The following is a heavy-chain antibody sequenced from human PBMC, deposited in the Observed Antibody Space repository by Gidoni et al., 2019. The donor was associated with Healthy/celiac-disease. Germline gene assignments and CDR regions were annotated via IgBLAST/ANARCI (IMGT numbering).Heavy chain of an antibody. CDR1: GGSISSSSYY. CDR3: ARRGIAVAGRFDY. J-gene: IGHJ4*02. V-gene: IGHV4-39*01. Sequence: QLQLQESGPGLVKPSETLSLTCPVSGGSISSSSYYWGWIRQPPGKGLEWIGSIYYSGSTYYNPSLKSRVTISVDTSKNQFSLKLSSVTAADTAVYYCARRGIAVAGRFDYWGQGTLVTVSS. D-gene: IGHD6-19*01. CDR2: IYYSGST.